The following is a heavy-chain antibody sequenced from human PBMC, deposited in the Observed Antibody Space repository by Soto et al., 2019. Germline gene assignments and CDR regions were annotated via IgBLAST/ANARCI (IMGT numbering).Heavy chain of an antibody. CDR1: GGSINSGGYY. CDR3: ARLRIATNNYKWFDP. J-gene: IGHJ5*02. D-gene: IGHD2-21*01. CDR2: IYYIGST. V-gene: IGHV4-31*03. Sequence: SETLSLTCTVSGGSINSGGYYWSWIRQLPGKGLEWIGYIYYIGSTYYTPSLKSRVTISIDTSKNQFSLNLNSLTAADTAVYYCARLRIATNNYKWFDPWGQGTLVTVSS.